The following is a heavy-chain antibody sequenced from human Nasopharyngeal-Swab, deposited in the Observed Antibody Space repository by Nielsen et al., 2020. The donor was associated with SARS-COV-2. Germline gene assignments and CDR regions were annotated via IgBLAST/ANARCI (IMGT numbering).Heavy chain of an antibody. CDR3: ASGRLWALPFY. V-gene: IGHV3-53*01. D-gene: IGHD3-16*01. Sequence: WIRQPPGKGLEWVSVIYSGGSTYYADSVKGRFTISRDNSKNTLYLQMNSLRAEDTAVYYCASGRLWALPFYWAQGTLVTVSS. CDR2: IYSGGST. J-gene: IGHJ4*02.